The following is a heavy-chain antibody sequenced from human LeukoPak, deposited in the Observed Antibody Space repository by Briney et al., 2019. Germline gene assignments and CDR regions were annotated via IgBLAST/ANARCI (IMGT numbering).Heavy chain of an antibody. CDR3: ARARPPSDCSSTSCYRSSYYYYYYMDV. J-gene: IGHJ6*03. D-gene: IGHD2-2*01. V-gene: IGHV4-4*07. CDR1: GGSISSYY. CDR2: IYTSGST. Sequence: SETLSLTCTVSGGSISSYYWSWIRQPAGKGLEWIGRIYTSGSTNYNPSLKSRVTMSVDTSKNQFSLKLSSVTAADTAVYYCARARPPSDCSSTSCYRSSYYYYYYMDVWGKGTTVTVSS.